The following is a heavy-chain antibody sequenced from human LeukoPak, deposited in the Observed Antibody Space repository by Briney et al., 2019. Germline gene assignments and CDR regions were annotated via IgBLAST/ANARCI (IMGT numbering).Heavy chain of an antibody. J-gene: IGHJ6*03. CDR2: INPNNGGT. Sequence: ASVKVSCKASGYTFTGYYLHWLRQAPGQGLEWMGWINPNNGGTKYAQKFQDRFTMTRDTSISTVYMELTRLRSDDTAVYYCARDPAHYYYLDVWGRGTTVTVPS. V-gene: IGHV1-2*02. CDR1: GYTFTGYY. CDR3: ARDPAHYYYLDV.